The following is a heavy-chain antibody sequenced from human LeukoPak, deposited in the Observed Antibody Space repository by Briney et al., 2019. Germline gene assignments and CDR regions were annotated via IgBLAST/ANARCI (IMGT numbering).Heavy chain of an antibody. CDR3: ARGAVMVRGVIDY. D-gene: IGHD3-10*01. J-gene: IGHJ4*02. V-gene: IGHV4-31*03. CDR1: GGSISSGGYY. CDR2: IYYSGST. Sequence: SQTLSLTCTVSGGSISSGGYYWSWIRQHPGKGLEWIGYIYYSGSTYYNPSLKSRVTISVDTSKNQFSLKLSSVTAADTAVYYCARGAVMVRGVIDYWGQGTLVTVSS.